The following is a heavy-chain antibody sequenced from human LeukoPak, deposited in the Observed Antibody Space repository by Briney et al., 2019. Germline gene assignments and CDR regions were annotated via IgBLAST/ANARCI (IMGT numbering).Heavy chain of an antibody. CDR1: GGSISSYY. CDR3: ARARRDYNILTGYWFDP. J-gene: IGHJ5*02. Sequence: SETLSLTCTVSGGSISSYYWSWIRQPPGKGLEWIGYIYYSGSTNYNPSLKSRVTISVDTSKNQFSLKLSSVTAADTAVYYCARARRDYNILTGYWFDPWGQGTLVTVSS. CDR2: IYYSGST. V-gene: IGHV4-59*01. D-gene: IGHD3-9*01.